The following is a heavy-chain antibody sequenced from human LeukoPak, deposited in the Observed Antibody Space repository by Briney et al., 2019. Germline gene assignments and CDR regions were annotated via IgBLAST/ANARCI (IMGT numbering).Heavy chain of an antibody. CDR1: GFTFSSYS. J-gene: IGHJ4*02. Sequence: GGSLRLSCAASGFTFSSYSMNWVRQGPGKGLEWVSYISGSGSTIYYADSVKGRFTISRDNAKNSLYLQMNSLRDGDTAVYYCARGSSVADYWGQGTLVTVSS. D-gene: IGHD4-23*01. V-gene: IGHV3-48*02. CDR3: ARGSSVADY. CDR2: ISGSGSTI.